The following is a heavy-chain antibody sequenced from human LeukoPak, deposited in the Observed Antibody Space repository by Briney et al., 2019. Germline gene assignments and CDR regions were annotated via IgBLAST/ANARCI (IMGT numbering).Heavy chain of an antibody. CDR3: ARAPVGFGVVILQSDY. V-gene: IGHV3-53*01. Sequence: PGGSLRLSCAASGFTVSSNYMGWVRQAPEKGLEWVSVIYSGGSTYYADSVKGRFTISRDNSKNTLYLQMNSLRAEDTAVYYCARAPVGFGVVILQSDYWGQGTLVTVSS. D-gene: IGHD3-3*01. CDR2: IYSGGST. J-gene: IGHJ4*02. CDR1: GFTVSSNY.